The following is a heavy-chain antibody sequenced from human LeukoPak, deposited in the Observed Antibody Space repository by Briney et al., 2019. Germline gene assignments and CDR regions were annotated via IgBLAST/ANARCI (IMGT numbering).Heavy chain of an antibody. CDR3: ARLHYGGNYGYYYYYMDV. V-gene: IGHV4-39*01. CDR1: RFSISSSSYY. CDR2: IYYTGST. D-gene: IGHD4-23*01. Sequence: SETLSLTCTVSRFSISSSSYYWGWIRQPPGKGLEWIGSIYYTGSTYYNPSLKSRVTISVDTSKNQFSLKLSSVTAADTAVCYCARLHYGGNYGYYYYYMDVWGKGTTVTISS. J-gene: IGHJ6*03.